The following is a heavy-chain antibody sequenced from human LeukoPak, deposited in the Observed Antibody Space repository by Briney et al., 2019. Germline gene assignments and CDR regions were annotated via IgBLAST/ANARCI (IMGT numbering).Heavy chain of an antibody. CDR1: GCTFSIYW. CDR2: INSDGSST. CDR3: TRDLAGRIAVAGTGIDY. J-gene: IGHJ4*02. D-gene: IGHD6-19*01. Sequence: PGGSLRLSCAASGCTFSIYWMHWVRQAPGKGLVWVSRINSDGSSTSYADSVKGRFTISRDNAKNTLYLQMNSLRAEDTAVYSWTRDLAGRIAVAGTGIDYWGQGTLVTVSS. V-gene: IGHV3-74*01.